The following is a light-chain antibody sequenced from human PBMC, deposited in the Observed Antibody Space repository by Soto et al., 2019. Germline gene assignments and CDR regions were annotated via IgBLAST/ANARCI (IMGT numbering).Light chain of an antibody. CDR2: EVS. V-gene: IGLV2-14*01. CDR3: SSYTSNSTSYV. J-gene: IGLJ1*01. CDR1: SSDVGGYNY. Sequence: QSVLTQPASVSGSPGQSVTISCTGTSSDVGGYNYVSWYQQHPGTAPKLMIYEVSNRPSGVSNRFSGSKSGNTASLTISGLQAEDEADYYCSSYTSNSTSYVFGTGTRSPS.